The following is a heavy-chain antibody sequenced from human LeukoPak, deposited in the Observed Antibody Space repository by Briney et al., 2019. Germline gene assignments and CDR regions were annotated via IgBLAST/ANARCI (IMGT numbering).Heavy chain of an antibody. CDR1: GFSVNTYD. CDR2: FGISGTI. CDR3: ARCGVYPY. Sequence: GGSLRLSCAASGFSVNTYDMHWVRQAPGKGPEWIAYFGISGTIYYADSVRGRFTISRESAKNSLFLQMNSRGIDHTAIYYCARCGVYPYWGQGTPVTVSS. D-gene: IGHD2-8*01. V-gene: IGHV3-48*01. J-gene: IGHJ4*02.